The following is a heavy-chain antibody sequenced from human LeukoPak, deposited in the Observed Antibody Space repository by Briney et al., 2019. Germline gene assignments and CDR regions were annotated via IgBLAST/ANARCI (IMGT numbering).Heavy chain of an antibody. CDR1: GGSISSGDFP. Sequence: SETLSPTCAVSGGSISSGDFPWSWIRQPPGKGLEWIGSIFHTGHTSYNPSLKSRVTISVDMSKNQLSLRLTSVTAADTAVYYCARGFYGAGSHFDYWGQGTLVTASS. CDR2: IFHTGHT. D-gene: IGHD3-10*01. V-gene: IGHV4-30-2*01. J-gene: IGHJ4*02. CDR3: ARGFYGAGSHFDY.